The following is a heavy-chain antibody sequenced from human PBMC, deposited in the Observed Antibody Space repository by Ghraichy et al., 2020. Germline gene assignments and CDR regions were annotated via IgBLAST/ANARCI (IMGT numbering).Heavy chain of an antibody. Sequence: GGSLRLSCAASGFTFSSYGMHWVRQAPGKGLEWVAVIWYDGSNKYYADSVKGRFTISRDNSKNTLYLQMNSLRAEDTAVYYWARDRGYCSSTSCRGYYYYGMDVWGQGTTVTVSS. CDR2: IWYDGSNK. CDR3: ARDRGYCSSTSCRGYYYYGMDV. J-gene: IGHJ6*02. V-gene: IGHV3-33*01. D-gene: IGHD2-2*01. CDR1: GFTFSSYG.